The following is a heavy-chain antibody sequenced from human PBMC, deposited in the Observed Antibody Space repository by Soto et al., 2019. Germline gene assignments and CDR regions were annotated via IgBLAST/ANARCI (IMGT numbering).Heavy chain of an antibody. V-gene: IGHV3-74*01. CDR2: INNDGSST. CDR1: GFTFNSHW. CDR3: GRVSDYCSGGSCSSSFDY. Sequence: GGSLRLSCAASGFTFNSHWMHWVRQAPGKGLVWVSRINNDGSSTSYADSVKGRFTISRDNAKNTLYLQMNSLRADDTAVYYCGRVSDYCSGGSCSSSFDYWGQGVLVTVSS. J-gene: IGHJ4*02. D-gene: IGHD2-15*01.